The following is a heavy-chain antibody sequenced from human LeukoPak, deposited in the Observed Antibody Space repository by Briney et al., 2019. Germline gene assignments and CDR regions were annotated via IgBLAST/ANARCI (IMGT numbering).Heavy chain of an antibody. J-gene: IGHJ4*02. Sequence: GASVKVSCKASGYTFTSYYLHWVRQAPGQGLEWMGWINPNGGGTNYAQKFQGRVTMTRDTSISTAYMELSRLRSDDTAVYYCARVRMTTVTTRFDYWGQGTLVTVSS. CDR3: ARVRMTTVTTRFDY. D-gene: IGHD4-17*01. V-gene: IGHV1-2*02. CDR1: GYTFTSYY. CDR2: INPNGGGT.